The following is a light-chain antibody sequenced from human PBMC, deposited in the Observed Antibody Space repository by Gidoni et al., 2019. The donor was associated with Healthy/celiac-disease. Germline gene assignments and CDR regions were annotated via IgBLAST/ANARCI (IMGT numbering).Light chain of an antibody. CDR1: QDISNY. J-gene: IGKJ4*01. V-gene: IGKV1-33*01. CDR3: QQYDNLSLT. Sequence: DIQMNQSPSSLSASVGDRVTITCQASQDISNYLNWYQQKPGKAPKLLIYDASNLETGVPSRFSGSGSGTDFTVTISSLQPEDIATYYCQQYDNLSLTFGGGTKVEIK. CDR2: DAS.